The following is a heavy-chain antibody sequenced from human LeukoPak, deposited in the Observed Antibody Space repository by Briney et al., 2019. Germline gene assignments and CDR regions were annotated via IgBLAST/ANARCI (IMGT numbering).Heavy chain of an antibody. CDR3: AKAPVITAADNNWFDP. V-gene: IGHV3-23*01. D-gene: IGHD6-13*01. J-gene: IGHJ5*02. Sequence: GGSLRLSCAASGFTFSSYAMSWVRQAPGKGLEWVSAISGSGGSTYYADSVKGRFTISRDNSKNTLYLQMNSLRAEDTAVYYCAKAPVITAADNNWFDPWGQGTLVTVSS. CDR1: GFTFSSYA. CDR2: ISGSGGST.